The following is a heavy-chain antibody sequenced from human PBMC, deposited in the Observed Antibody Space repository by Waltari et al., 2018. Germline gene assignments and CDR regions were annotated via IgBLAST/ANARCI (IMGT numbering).Heavy chain of an antibody. CDR1: GGSFSGYY. CDR3: ARAAVGATKGDAFDI. J-gene: IGHJ3*02. V-gene: IGHV4-34*01. D-gene: IGHD1-26*01. CDR2: INHSGST. Sequence: QVQLQQWGAGLLKPSETLSLTCAVYGGSFSGYYRSWIRQPPGKGLEWIGEINHSGSTNYNPSLKSRVTISVDTSKNQFSLKLSSVTAADTAVYYCARAAVGATKGDAFDIWGQGTMVTVSS.